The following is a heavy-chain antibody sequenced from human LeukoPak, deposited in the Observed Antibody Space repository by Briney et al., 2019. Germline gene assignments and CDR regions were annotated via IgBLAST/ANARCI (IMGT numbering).Heavy chain of an antibody. CDR2: INAGNGNT. V-gene: IGHV1-3*01. CDR1: GYTFTSYA. J-gene: IGHJ4*02. Sequence: ASVKVSCKASGYTFTSYALHWVRQAPGQGLEWVGWINAGNGNTKYSQKFQGRVTITRDTFASTAYMELSSLRSEDTAVYYCAMPMRTHYYDTSGHGAYYFDYWGQGTLVTVFS. CDR3: AMPMRTHYYDTSGHGAYYFDY. D-gene: IGHD3-22*01.